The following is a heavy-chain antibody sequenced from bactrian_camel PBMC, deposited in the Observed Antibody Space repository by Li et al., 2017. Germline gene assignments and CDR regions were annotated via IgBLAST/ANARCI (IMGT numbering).Heavy chain of an antibody. CDR2: LARGGGT. V-gene: IGHV3S53*01. CDR1: GYAYRRTC. CDR3: AVEFGASISWFEHDFDN. J-gene: IGHJ6*01. Sequence: HVQLVESGGGSVQAGGSLALSCAISGYAYRRTCMGWFRQAPGKKREGVAGLARGGGTTYADSVKGRFAISSENANNTIFLQMDSLKPEDTAMYYCAVEFGASISWFEHDFDNWGQGTQVTVS. D-gene: IGHD5*01.